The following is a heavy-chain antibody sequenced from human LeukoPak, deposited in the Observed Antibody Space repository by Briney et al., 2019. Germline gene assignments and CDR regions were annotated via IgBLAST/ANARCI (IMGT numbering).Heavy chain of an antibody. CDR2: ITLDGIST. V-gene: IGHV3-64*01. Sequence: GGSLRLSCAASGFPFRSYAMHWVRQAPGKGLEYVSAITLDGISTYYANSVKGRFTISRDNSKNTLYLQMNSLRAEDTAVYYCARRDWEGPLDYWGQGTLVTVSS. J-gene: IGHJ4*02. D-gene: IGHD1-26*01. CDR1: GFPFRSYA. CDR3: ARRDWEGPLDY.